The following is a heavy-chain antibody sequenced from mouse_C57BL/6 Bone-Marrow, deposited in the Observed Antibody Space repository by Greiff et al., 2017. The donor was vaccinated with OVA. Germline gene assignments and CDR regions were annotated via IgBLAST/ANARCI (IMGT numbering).Heavy chain of an antibody. CDR1: GYTFTSYG. Sequence: VQLQQSGAELARPGASVKLSCKASGYTFTSYGISWVKQRTGQGLEWIGEIYPRSGNTYYNEKFKGKATLTVDTSSSTAYMQLSSLTSEDSAVYYCARGGLLAYWGQGTLVTVSA. CDR2: IYPRSGNT. J-gene: IGHJ3*01. CDR3: ARGGLLAY. V-gene: IGHV1-81*01. D-gene: IGHD3-1*01.